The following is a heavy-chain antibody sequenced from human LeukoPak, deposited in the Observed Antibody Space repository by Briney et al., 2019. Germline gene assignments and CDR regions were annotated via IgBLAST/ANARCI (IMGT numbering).Heavy chain of an antibody. Sequence: GASVKVSCTASGYTFTIYGISWVRQAPGQGLEWMGWISAYNGNTNYAQKLQGRVTMTTDTSTSTAYMELRSLRSDDTAVYYCARDADEYYYDSSGYGDYWGQGTLVTVSS. CDR3: ARDADEYYYDSSGYGDY. D-gene: IGHD3-22*01. CDR2: ISAYNGNT. CDR1: GYTFTIYG. J-gene: IGHJ4*02. V-gene: IGHV1-18*01.